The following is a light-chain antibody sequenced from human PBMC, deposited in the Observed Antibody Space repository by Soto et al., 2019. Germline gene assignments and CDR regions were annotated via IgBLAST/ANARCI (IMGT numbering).Light chain of an antibody. J-gene: IGLJ1*01. CDR3: AAWDDGLNGFV. V-gene: IGLV1-36*01. CDR2: LDD. Sequence: QSVLTQPPSVSDAPRQRVTLSCSGSRSNIGNNAVNWYQQVPGKAPKLLIYLDDLVPSGVSDRFSGSKSGTSAALTISGLQSEDEADYYSAAWDDGLNGFVFGTGTKLTVL. CDR1: RSNIGNNA.